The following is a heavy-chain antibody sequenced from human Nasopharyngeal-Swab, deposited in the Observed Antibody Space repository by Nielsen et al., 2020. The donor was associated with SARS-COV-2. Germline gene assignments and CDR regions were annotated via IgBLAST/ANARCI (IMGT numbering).Heavy chain of an antibody. CDR2: ISSSSSYI. CDR1: GFTFSSYS. V-gene: IGHV3-21*04. D-gene: IGHD2-21*01. Sequence: GGSLRLSCAASGFTFSSYSMNWVRQAPGKGLEWVSFISSSSSYIYYADSVKGRFTISRDNAKNSLYLQMNSLRAEDTAVYYCAKEAAYGDNSEFDYWGQGTLVTVSS. CDR3: AKEAAYGDNSEFDY. J-gene: IGHJ4*02.